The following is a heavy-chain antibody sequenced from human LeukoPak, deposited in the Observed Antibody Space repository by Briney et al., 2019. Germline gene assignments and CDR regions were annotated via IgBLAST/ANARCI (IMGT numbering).Heavy chain of an antibody. CDR2: ISGSGTST. Sequence: GGSLRLSCAASGFTFSSYAMSWVRQAPGKGLEWVSGISGSGTSTYYADSVKGRFTISRDNSKNTLYLQMNSLRAEDTAVYYCAKDRDGSGSCFDYWGQGTLVTVSS. J-gene: IGHJ4*02. CDR1: GFTFSSYA. CDR3: AKDRDGSGSCFDY. D-gene: IGHD3-10*01. V-gene: IGHV3-23*01.